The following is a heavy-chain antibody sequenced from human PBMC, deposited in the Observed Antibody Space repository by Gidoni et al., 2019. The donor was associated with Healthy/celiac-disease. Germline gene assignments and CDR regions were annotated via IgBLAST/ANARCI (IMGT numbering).Heavy chain of an antibody. J-gene: IGHJ4*02. D-gene: IGHD6-19*01. CDR1: GGSISSGHYY. V-gene: IGHV4-61*02. CDR3: ARGAVAGLGD. CDR2: IYTSGST. Sequence: QVQLQESGPGLVKPSQTLSLTCSVSGGSISSGHYYWTWIRQPAGKGLECIGRIYTSGSTNYNPSLKSRVTISVDTSNNQFSLKLTSVTAADTAVYYCARGAVAGLGDWGQGTLVTVSS.